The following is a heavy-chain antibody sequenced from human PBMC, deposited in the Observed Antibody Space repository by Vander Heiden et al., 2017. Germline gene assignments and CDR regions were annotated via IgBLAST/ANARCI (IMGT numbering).Heavy chain of an antibody. CDR2: SNPNSGGT. CDR1: GYTFTAYY. CDR3: ARSSGWNYYYYYGMDV. D-gene: IGHD6-19*01. Sequence: QVQLVQSGAEVKKPGASVKVSCKASGYTFTAYYRHWVRQARGQGLEWMGWSNPNSGGTNDAQKFQGRVTMTRDTSISTAYMELSRLRSDDTAVYYCARSSGWNYYYYYGMDVWGQGTTVTVSS. J-gene: IGHJ6*02. V-gene: IGHV1-2*02.